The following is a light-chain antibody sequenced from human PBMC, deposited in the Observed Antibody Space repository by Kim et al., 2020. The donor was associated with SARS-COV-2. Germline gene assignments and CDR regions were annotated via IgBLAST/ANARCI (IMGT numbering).Light chain of an antibody. CDR1: SLRRNY. CDR3: NSRDRDSTGNLYV. CDR2: DKH. V-gene: IGLV3-19*01. Sequence: GLTVRITGQGDSLRRNYASWYQQKPGKAPVLVTYDKHNRPSGIPDRFSGSSSGNTASLTITGAQAADEADYYCNSRDRDSTGNLYVFGPGTKVTVL. J-gene: IGLJ1*01.